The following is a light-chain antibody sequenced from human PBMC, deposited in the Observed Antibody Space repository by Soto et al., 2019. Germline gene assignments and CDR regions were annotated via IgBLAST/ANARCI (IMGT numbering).Light chain of an antibody. J-gene: IGKJ2*01. CDR2: AAS. Sequence: DIQMTQSPSSLSACVGGRGTVTCRTSHIVDTSLNWYQQKPGKAPKLLIYAASSVQSGVPARLSGSGSATFFTLTIHNLQPDDFATYFCQQTHSIPPTFGPGTKLDI. V-gene: IGKV1-39*01. CDR1: HIVDTS. CDR3: QQTHSIPPT.